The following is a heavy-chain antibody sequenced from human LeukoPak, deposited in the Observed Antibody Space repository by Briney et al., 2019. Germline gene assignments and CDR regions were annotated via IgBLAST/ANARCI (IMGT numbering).Heavy chain of an antibody. Sequence: SQTLSLTCTVSGGSISSGGYYWSWIRQHPGKGLEWIGYIYYSGSAYYNPSLKSRVTISVDTSENQFSLKLSSVTAADTAVYYCARVNYGSATREDYWGQGTLVTVSS. D-gene: IGHD3-10*01. V-gene: IGHV4-31*03. J-gene: IGHJ4*02. CDR3: ARVNYGSATREDY. CDR1: GGSISSGGYY. CDR2: IYYSGSA.